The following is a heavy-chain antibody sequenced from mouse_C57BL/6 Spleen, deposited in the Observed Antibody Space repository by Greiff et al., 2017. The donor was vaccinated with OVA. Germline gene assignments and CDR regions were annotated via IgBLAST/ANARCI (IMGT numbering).Heavy chain of an antibody. CDR2: IDPSDSYT. D-gene: IGHD3-2*02. J-gene: IGHJ4*01. CDR1: GYTFTSYW. Sequence: VQLQQPGAELVKPGASVKLSCKASGYTFTSYWMQWVKQRPGQGLEWIGEIDPSDSYTNYNQKFKGKATLTVDTSSSTAYMQLSSLTSEDSAVYYCARGRPGYAMDYWGQGTSVTVSS. V-gene: IGHV1-50*01. CDR3: ARGRPGYAMDY.